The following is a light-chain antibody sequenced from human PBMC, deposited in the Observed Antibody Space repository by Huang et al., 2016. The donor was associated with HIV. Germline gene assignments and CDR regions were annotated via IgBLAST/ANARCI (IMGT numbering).Light chain of an antibody. CDR1: QSLLHSNGYNY. CDR2: LGS. J-gene: IGKJ1*01. V-gene: IGKV2-28*01. CDR3: MQALQTWT. Sequence: DIVMTQSPRSLPVTPGEPASISCRSSQSLLHSNGYNYLDWYLQKPGPSPQLLIYLGSNRASGVPERFSGSGSGTDFTLRISRVEAEDVGVYYCMQALQTWTFGQGTKVEIK.